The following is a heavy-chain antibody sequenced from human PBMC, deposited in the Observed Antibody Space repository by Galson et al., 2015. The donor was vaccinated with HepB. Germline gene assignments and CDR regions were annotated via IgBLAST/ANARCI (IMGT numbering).Heavy chain of an antibody. Sequence: CLRLSCAASEFTFSNYWMSWVRQAPGKGQEWVANIKGDGTVKTYVDSVRGRFFISRDNAKNSLSLQMGSLRAEDTAVYYCVRNLGWFRADVWGQGTLVTVSS. CDR2: IKGDGTVK. D-gene: IGHD3-9*01. J-gene: IGHJ4*02. CDR1: EFTFSNYW. CDR3: VRNLGWFRADV. V-gene: IGHV3-7*03.